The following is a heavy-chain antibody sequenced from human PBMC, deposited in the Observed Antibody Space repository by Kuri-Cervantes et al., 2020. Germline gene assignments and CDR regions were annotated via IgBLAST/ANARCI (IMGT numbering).Heavy chain of an antibody. J-gene: IGHJ4*02. Sequence: GESLKISFAASGFTFSSYAMSWVRQAPGKGLEWVSEISGMGGDTNYAASVKGRFTISRDHSKNTLYLQMNSLRAEDTAVYYFAKVDTAIFDYWGQGTLVTVSS. D-gene: IGHD5-18*01. CDR2: ISGMGGDT. CDR1: GFTFSSYA. CDR3: AKVDTAIFDY. V-gene: IGHV3-23*01.